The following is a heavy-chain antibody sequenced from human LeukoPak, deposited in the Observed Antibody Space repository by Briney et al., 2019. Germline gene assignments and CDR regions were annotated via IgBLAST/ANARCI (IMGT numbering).Heavy chain of an antibody. CDR2: IRYDGSNK. J-gene: IGHJ3*02. CDR1: GFTFSSYG. V-gene: IGHV3-30*02. CDR3: AKDPSAAGTAHDAFDI. D-gene: IGHD6-13*01. Sequence: GGSLRLSCAASGFTFSSYGMHWVRQAPGKGLEWVAFIRYDGSNKYYADSVKGRFTISRDNSKNTLYLQMNSLRAEDTAVYYCAKDPSAAGTAHDAFDIWGQGTMVTVSS.